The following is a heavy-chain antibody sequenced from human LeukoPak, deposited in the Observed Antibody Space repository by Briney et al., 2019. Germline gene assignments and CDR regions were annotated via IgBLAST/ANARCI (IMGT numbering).Heavy chain of an antibody. D-gene: IGHD3-10*01. CDR3: ARHGSYCFDS. CDR2: INHSGST. V-gene: IGHV4-34*01. Sequence: SETLSLTCAVYGGSFSGYYWSWIRQPPGKGLEWIGEINHSGSTNYNPSLKSRVTISVDTSKNQFSLRLNSVTAADTAVYYCARHGSYCFDSWGQGTLVTVSS. J-gene: IGHJ4*02. CDR1: GGSFSGYY.